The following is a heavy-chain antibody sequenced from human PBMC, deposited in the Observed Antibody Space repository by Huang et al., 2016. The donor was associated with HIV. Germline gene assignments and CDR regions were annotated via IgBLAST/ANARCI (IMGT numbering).Heavy chain of an antibody. CDR1: GGSISSYY. J-gene: IGHJ5*02. Sequence: QVQLQESGPGLVKPSETLSLTCTVSGGSISSYYWSWIRQPPGKGLEWIGYMYYSGSTNYNPYRKSRVTISVDTSKNQFSLKLSSVTAADTAVYYCARSHSIHWGFNWFDPWGQGTLVTVSS. D-gene: IGHD7-27*01. CDR3: ARSHSIHWGFNWFDP. V-gene: IGHV4-59*01. CDR2: MYYSGST.